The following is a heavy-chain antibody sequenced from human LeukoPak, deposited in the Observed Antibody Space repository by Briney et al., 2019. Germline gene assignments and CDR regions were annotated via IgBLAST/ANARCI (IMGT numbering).Heavy chain of an antibody. J-gene: IGHJ4*02. D-gene: IGHD6-13*01. CDR1: GFTFDDYA. CDR3: VKVTAAGFVDH. Sequence: PGGSLRLSCAASGFTFDDYAMHWVRQAPGKGLEWVSGIGWNSGGIVYADPVKGRFTISRDNAKNSLYLQMNSLGAEDTAFYYCVKVTAAGFVDHWGQGTLVTVSS. CDR2: IGWNSGGI. V-gene: IGHV3-9*01.